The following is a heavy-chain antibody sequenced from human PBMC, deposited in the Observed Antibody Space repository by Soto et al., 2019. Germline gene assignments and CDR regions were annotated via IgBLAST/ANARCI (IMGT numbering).Heavy chain of an antibody. V-gene: IGHV3-30*18. CDR1: GFTFSTYG. CDR2: ISYDGSNK. D-gene: IGHD6-19*01. CDR3: AKDVIGSGWAFDY. J-gene: IGHJ4*02. Sequence: SLRLSCAASGFTFSTYGMHWVRHAPGKGLEWVSVISYDGSNKYYADSVKGRFTISRDNSKNTLYLQMNSLRAEDTAVYYCAKDVIGSGWAFDYCGQRTLVTVSS.